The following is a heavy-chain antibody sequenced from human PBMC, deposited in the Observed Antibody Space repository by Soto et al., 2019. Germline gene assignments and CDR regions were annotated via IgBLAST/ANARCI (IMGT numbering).Heavy chain of an antibody. CDR3: ARVGYSYTDAAPFDY. D-gene: IGHD5-18*01. V-gene: IGHV3-30-3*01. Sequence: QVQLVESGGGVVQPGRSLRLSCAASGFTFSSYAMHWVRQAPGKGLEWVAVISYDGSNKYYADSVKGRFTISRDNSMNTLYRQMNSMRAEDTAVYYGARVGYSYTDAAPFDYWGQGTLVTVSS. CDR1: GFTFSSYA. J-gene: IGHJ4*02. CDR2: ISYDGSNK.